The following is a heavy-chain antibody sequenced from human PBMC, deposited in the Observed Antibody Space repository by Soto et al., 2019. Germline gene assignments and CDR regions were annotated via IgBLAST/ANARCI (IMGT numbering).Heavy chain of an antibody. CDR3: ARPSSIAARTSLGY. J-gene: IGHJ4*02. D-gene: IGHD6-6*01. V-gene: IGHV3-30-3*01. CDR2: ISYDGSNK. CDR1: GFTFSSYA. Sequence: GGSLRLSCAASGFTFSSYAMHWVRQAPGKGLEWVAVISYDGSNKYYADSVKGRFTIFRDNSKNTLYLQMNSLRAEDTAVYYCARPSSIAARTSLGYWGQGTLVTVSS.